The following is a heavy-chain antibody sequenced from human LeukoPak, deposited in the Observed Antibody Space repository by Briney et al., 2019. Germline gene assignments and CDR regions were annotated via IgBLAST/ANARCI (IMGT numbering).Heavy chain of an antibody. Sequence: ASVKVSCKASGYTFTSYGISWVRQAPGQGLEWMGWISAYNGNTNYAQKLQGRVTMTTDTSTSTAYMELRSLGSDDTAVYYCARDLRVVPAATGPYYYYGMDVWGQGTTVTVSS. CDR3: ARDLRVVPAATGPYYYYGMDV. D-gene: IGHD2-2*01. V-gene: IGHV1-18*01. CDR2: ISAYNGNT. J-gene: IGHJ6*02. CDR1: GYTFTSYG.